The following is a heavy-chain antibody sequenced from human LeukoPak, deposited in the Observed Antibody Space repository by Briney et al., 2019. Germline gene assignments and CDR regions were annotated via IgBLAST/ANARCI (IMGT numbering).Heavy chain of an antibody. D-gene: IGHD3-22*01. CDR1: GGSFSGYY. J-gene: IGHJ6*03. CDR3: ARHVKYYYDSSGHYHPRWFYYMDV. CDR2: INDSGST. V-gene: IGHV4-34*01. Sequence: SETLSLTCAVYGGSFSGYYWSWIRQPPGKGLEWIGEINDSGSTNYNPSLKSRVTISVDTSKNQFSLRLSSVTAADTAVYYCARHVKYYYDSSGHYHPRWFYYMDVWGKGTTVTISS.